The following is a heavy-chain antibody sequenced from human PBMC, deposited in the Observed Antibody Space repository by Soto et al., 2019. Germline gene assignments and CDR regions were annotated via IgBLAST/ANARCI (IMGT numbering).Heavy chain of an antibody. Sequence: SETLSLTCTVSGGSISSGDYYWSRIRQPPGKGLEWIGYMHYSGIAYYNPSLTTRVTISVDTSKNQFSLKLSSVTAADTAVYYCAITVGAEDYWGQGTLVTVSS. J-gene: IGHJ4*02. CDR2: MHYSGIA. D-gene: IGHD1-26*01. CDR3: AITVGAEDY. CDR1: GGSISSGDYY. V-gene: IGHV4-30-4*01.